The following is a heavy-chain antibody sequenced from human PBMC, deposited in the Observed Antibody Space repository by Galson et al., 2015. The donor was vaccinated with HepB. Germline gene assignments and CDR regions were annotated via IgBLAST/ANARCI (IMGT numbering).Heavy chain of an antibody. V-gene: IGHV1-58*01. D-gene: IGHD6-19*01. Sequence: SVKVSCKASGFTFTSSAVQWVRQARGQRLEWIGWIVVGSGNTNYAQKFQERVTITRDMSTSTAYMELSSLRSEDTAVYYCATFIAVAGTFDAFDIWGQGTMVTVSS. CDR2: IVVGSGNT. J-gene: IGHJ3*02. CDR1: GFTFTSSA. CDR3: ATFIAVAGTFDAFDI.